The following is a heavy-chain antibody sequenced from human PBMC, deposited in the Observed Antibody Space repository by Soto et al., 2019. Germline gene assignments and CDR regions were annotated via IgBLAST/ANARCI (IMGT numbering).Heavy chain of an antibody. CDR1: GFSFSSYW. Sequence: HPGGSLRLSCADSGFSFSSYWMHWVRQGPGKGLVWVARINTEGSSTNYADSVEGRFTISRDNAKNTLYLQMNSLRAEDTAVYYCARSPGGYYIDWGQGTMVTVSS. J-gene: IGHJ3*01. V-gene: IGHV3-74*01. CDR2: INTEGSST. D-gene: IGHD2-15*01. CDR3: ARSPGGYYID.